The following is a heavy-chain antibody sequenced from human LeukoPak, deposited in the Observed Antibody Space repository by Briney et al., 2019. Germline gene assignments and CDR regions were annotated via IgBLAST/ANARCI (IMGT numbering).Heavy chain of an antibody. CDR2: MGGSGGST. CDR3: AKKRGHSENGGYFDL. J-gene: IGHJ2*01. Sequence: GGPRRLSCVASGLTYRDYVMSWVPQAQGKGLECVSLMGGSGGSTNYADSVKGRFTISRDNSKNTLFLQMNSLRAEDTAVYYCAKKRGHSENGGYFDLWGRGTLVTVSS. D-gene: IGHD1-26*01. V-gene: IGHV3-23*01. CDR1: GLTYRDYV.